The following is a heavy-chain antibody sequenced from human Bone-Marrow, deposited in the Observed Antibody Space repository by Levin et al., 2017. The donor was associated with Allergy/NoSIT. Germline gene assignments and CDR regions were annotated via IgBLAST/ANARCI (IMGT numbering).Heavy chain of an antibody. V-gene: IGHV3-33*01. J-gene: IGHJ3*01. CDR2: IWFDGSNE. CDR1: GFTFSNYG. D-gene: IGHD3-22*01. CDR3: ARANDDMAYEVLDV. Sequence: GGSLRLSCEASGFTFSNYGMHWIRQAPDKGLEWVSVIWFDGSNEHYADSVKGRFTTSRDNSRNTVYLEMNSLRVEDTGVYYCARANDDMAYEVLDVWGQGTVIIVSS.